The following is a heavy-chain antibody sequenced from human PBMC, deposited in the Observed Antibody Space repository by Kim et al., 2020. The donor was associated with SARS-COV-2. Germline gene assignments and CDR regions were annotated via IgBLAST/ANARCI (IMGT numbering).Heavy chain of an antibody. J-gene: IGHJ4*02. Sequence: YYSGSTNYTPSLKVRVTISVDTSKNQFSLKLSSVTAADTAVYYCAREGGNWGQGTLVTVFS. V-gene: IGHV4-59*01. D-gene: IGHD3-16*01. CDR3: AREGGN. CDR2: YYSGST.